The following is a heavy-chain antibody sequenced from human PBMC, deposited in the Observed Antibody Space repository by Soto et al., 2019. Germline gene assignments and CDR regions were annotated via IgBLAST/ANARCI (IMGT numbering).Heavy chain of an antibody. V-gene: IGHV3-49*03. Sequence: GGSLRLSCTASGFTFGDYAMSWFRQAPGKGLEWVGFIRSKAYGGTTEYAASVKGRFTISRDDSKSIAYLQMNSLKTEDTAVYYCSRDGEFGELLSYFDYWGQGTLVTVSS. J-gene: IGHJ4*02. D-gene: IGHD3-10*01. CDR2: IRSKAYGGTT. CDR1: GFTFGDYA. CDR3: SRDGEFGELLSYFDY.